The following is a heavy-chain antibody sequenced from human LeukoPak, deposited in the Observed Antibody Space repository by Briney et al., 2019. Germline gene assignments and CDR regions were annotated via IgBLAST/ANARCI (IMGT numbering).Heavy chain of an antibody. CDR1: GFTFRSYA. D-gene: IGHD2/OR15-2a*01. J-gene: IGHJ4*02. CDR2: ISYDGSIK. V-gene: IGHV3-30-3*01. CDR3: ARDRSEKYSTDY. Sequence: GKSLGLSCAASGFTFRSYAIHWVRQAPGKGLAWVAFISYDGSIKYYADSVKGRFTISRDNSKNTLSLQMNSLRGEDTAVYYCARDRSEKYSTDYWGQGTLVTVSS.